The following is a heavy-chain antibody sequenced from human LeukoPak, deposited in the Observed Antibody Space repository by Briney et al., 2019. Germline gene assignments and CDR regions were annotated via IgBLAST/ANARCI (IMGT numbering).Heavy chain of an antibody. V-gene: IGHV3-20*04. CDR1: GFTINDYG. J-gene: IGHJ4*02. Sequence: PGGTLRLSCAASGFTINDYGMSWVCQGPRQGMEWDSGSTWNGGSTAYEDSVQSRFTISRVNTKNSLYLQMISLRADDTALYYCGRGSNGAYGYWGQGTLVTVSS. CDR2: STWNGGST. D-gene: IGHD4-17*01. CDR3: GRGSNGAYGY.